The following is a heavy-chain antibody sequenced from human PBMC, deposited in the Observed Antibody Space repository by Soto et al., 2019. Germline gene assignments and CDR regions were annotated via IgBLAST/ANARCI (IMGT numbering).Heavy chain of an antibody. J-gene: IGHJ5*02. V-gene: IGHV3-33*01. D-gene: IGHD2-15*01. Sequence: GGSLRLSCAASGFTFSSYGMHWVRQAPGKGLEWVAVIWYDGSNKYYADSVKGRFTISRDNSKNTLYLQMNSLRAEDTAVYYCARGPYCSGGSCYSGDWFDPWGQGTLVTVSS. CDR2: IWYDGSNK. CDR1: GFTFSSYG. CDR3: ARGPYCSGGSCYSGDWFDP.